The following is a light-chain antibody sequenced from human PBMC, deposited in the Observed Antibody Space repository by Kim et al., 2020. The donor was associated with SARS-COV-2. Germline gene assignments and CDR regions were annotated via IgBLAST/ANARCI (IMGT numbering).Light chain of an antibody. V-gene: IGLV1-47*01. CDR2: GNN. J-gene: IGLJ3*02. CDR1: GSNIGTNS. Sequence: QSVLTQPPSASGTPGQRVTISCSGGGSNIGTNSVHWYQQLPGTAPKLLVYGNNQRPSGVPDRFSGARSATSASLAISGLRPEDEADYYCATWDDSLGGPVFGEGTQLTVL. CDR3: ATWDDSLGGPV.